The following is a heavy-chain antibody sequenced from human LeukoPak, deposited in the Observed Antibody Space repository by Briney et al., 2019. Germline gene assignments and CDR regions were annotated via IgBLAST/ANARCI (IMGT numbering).Heavy chain of an antibody. CDR2: ISYVGSNK. CDR3: AKSYYDSSGYRGDLEY. CDR1: GFTFSSYA. J-gene: IGHJ4*02. D-gene: IGHD3-22*01. Sequence: GRSLRLSCAASGFTFSSYAMHWVRQAPGKGLEWVAVISYVGSNKYYADSVKGRFTISRDNSKNTLYLQMNSLRAEDTAVYYCAKSYYDSSGYRGDLEYWGQGTLVTVSS. V-gene: IGHV3-30*04.